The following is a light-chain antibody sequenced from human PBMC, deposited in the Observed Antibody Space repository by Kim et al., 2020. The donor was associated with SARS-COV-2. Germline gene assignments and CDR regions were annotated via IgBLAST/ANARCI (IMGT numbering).Light chain of an antibody. CDR3: SSFAGSNYV. CDR2: EVN. V-gene: IGLV2-8*01. J-gene: IGLJ1*01. Sequence: PGQSVATPCTGTSSDVGGYNYVSWYQQHPGKAPKLIIYEVNQRPSGVPDRFSGSKSGNTASLTVAGLQAEDEADYYCSSFAGSNYVFGTGTKVTVL. CDR1: SSDVGGYNY.